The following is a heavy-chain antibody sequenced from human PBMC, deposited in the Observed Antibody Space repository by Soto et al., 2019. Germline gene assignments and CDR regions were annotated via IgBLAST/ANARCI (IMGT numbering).Heavy chain of an antibody. CDR1: GYTFTNYV. D-gene: IGHD2-21*01. CDR2: INAGNGNT. J-gene: IGHJ5*01. Sequence: QVHLVQSGAEVRKPGASVMVSCKASGYTFTNYVMHWVRQAPGQRLEWMGWINAGNGNTQYSQKFQGRITITRDTSASTAYMELSSLISEDTAVYYCARDPCGGGLCHLNWFDSWGQGTLVTVSS. CDR3: ARDPCGGGLCHLNWFDS. V-gene: IGHV1-3*01.